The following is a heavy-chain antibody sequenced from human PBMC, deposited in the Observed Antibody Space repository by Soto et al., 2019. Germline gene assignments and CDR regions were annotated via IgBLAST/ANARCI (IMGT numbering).Heavy chain of an antibody. D-gene: IGHD2-8*01. CDR1: GFTFKYYA. CDR2: ISGSGDKT. J-gene: IGHJ1*01. CDR3: ARESKWYGGQYFQD. V-gene: IGHV3-23*01. Sequence: EVQLLQSGGGLAQPGTSLRLSCAASGFTFKYYAMTWVRQAPGKGLEWVSTISGSGDKTDYADSMKGRFSVSRDNSKDTLYLQMDSLRADDTALYYCARESKWYGGQYFQDWGQGTLVTVSS.